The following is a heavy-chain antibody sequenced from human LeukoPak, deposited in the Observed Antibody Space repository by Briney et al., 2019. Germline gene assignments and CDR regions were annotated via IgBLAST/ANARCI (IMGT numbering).Heavy chain of an antibody. Sequence: PGGSLRLSCAASGFTFSSYAMSWVRQAPGKGLEWVSAISGSGGSTYYADSVKGRFTISRDNAKNSLYLQMNSLRAEDTAVYYCARAPSSSYDYWGQGTLVTVSS. D-gene: IGHD6-13*01. V-gene: IGHV3-23*01. CDR2: ISGSGGST. J-gene: IGHJ4*02. CDR3: ARAPSSSYDY. CDR1: GFTFSSYA.